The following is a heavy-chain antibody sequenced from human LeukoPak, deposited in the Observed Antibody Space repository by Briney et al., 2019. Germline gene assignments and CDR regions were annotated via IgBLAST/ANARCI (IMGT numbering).Heavy chain of an antibody. V-gene: IGHV1-46*01. CDR1: GYTFTSYY. J-gene: IGHJ4*02. CDR2: INPSGGST. D-gene: IGHD3-10*01. CDR3: ARGPTTMVRGVIDY. Sequence: ASVKVSCKASGYTFTSYYMHWVRQAPGHGLEWMGIINPSGGSTSYAQKFQGRVTMTRDTSISTAYMELSRLRSDDTAVYYCARGPTTMVRGVIDYWGQGTLVTVSS.